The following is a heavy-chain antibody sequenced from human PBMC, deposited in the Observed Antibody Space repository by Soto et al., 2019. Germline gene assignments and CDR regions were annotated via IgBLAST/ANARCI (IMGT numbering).Heavy chain of an antibody. J-gene: IGHJ5*02. CDR3: ARDRDIVVIPAAASQNNWFDP. CDR2: IIPILGIA. Sequence: GASVKVSCKASGGTFSSYTISWVRQAPGQGLEWMGRIIPILGIANYAQKFQGRVTITADKSTSTAYMELSSLRSEDTAVYYCARDRDIVVIPAAASQNNWFDPWGQGTLVTVSS. D-gene: IGHD2-2*01. CDR1: GGTFSSYT. V-gene: IGHV1-69*04.